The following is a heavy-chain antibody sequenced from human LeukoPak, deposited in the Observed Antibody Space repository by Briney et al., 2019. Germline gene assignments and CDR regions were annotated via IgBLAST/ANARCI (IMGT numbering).Heavy chain of an antibody. CDR2: IAGKTHSGTT. Sequence: PGGSLRLSCTAAGFTFGDYSISWFRQAPGKGLQWVGFIAGKTHSGTTEYAASVKGRFSISRDDSKSVAYLEMNSLNTEDTAVYFCSRDSYGYQPEFGFAVWGPGTTVTVSS. CDR3: SRDSYGYQPEFGFAV. D-gene: IGHD5-24*01. V-gene: IGHV3-49*03. J-gene: IGHJ6*02. CDR1: GFTFGDYS.